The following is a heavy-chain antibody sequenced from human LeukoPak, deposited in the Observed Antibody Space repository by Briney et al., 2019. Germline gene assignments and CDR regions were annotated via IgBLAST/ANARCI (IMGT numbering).Heavy chain of an antibody. CDR1: GFIFKNYA. Sequence: PGGSLRLSCAASGFIFKNYAMSWVRQAPGKGREWVSIISGTSETTRYGGSVRGRFTTSRDNPRNTLYLQMNSLRVDDTAVYYCAKADATIGGAFDIWGQGTMVTVSS. D-gene: IGHD3-3*01. V-gene: IGHV3-23*01. CDR3: AKADATIGGAFDI. J-gene: IGHJ3*02. CDR2: ISGTSETT.